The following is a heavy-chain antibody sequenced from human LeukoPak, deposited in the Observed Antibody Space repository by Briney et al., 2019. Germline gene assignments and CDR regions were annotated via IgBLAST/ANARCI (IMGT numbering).Heavy chain of an antibody. D-gene: IGHD1-26*01. J-gene: IGHJ4*02. CDR1: GFTFSTYA. V-gene: IGHV3-23*01. CDR2: ISGSGGST. CDR3: AKDDPTGRYL. Sequence: GGSLRLSCAASGFTFSTYAMSWVRQAPGKGLEWVSAISGSGGSTYYADSVKGRFTISRDNSKNTVYLQMNSLRVEDAAVYYCAKDDPTGRYLWGQGTLVTVSS.